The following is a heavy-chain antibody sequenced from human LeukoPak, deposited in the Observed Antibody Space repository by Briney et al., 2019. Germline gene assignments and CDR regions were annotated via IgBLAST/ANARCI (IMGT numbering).Heavy chain of an antibody. Sequence: LGGSLRLSCAASGFTFSSSAMSWVRQAPGKGLEWVSAIGSSGGGTYYADSVKGRFTISGDNSKNTLYVQMNSLRAEDTAVYYCAKEGYSYGYDFDYWGQGTLVTVSS. J-gene: IGHJ4*02. V-gene: IGHV3-23*01. CDR3: AKEGYSYGYDFDY. CDR1: GFTFSSSA. D-gene: IGHD5-18*01. CDR2: IGSSGGGT.